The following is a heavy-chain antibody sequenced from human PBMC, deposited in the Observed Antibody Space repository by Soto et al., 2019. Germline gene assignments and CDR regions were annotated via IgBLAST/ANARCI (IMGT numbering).Heavy chain of an antibody. CDR2: IYYSGST. CDR1: GGSISSGGYY. D-gene: IGHD1-7*01. CDR3: ARSTPYSNWNWANWFDP. J-gene: IGHJ5*02. V-gene: IGHV4-31*03. Sequence: SETLSLTCTVSGGSISSGGYYWSWIRQHPGKGLEWIGYIYYSGSTYYNPSLKSRVTISVDTSKNQFSLKLSSVTAEDTALYYCARSTPYSNWNWANWFDPWGQGTLVTVSS.